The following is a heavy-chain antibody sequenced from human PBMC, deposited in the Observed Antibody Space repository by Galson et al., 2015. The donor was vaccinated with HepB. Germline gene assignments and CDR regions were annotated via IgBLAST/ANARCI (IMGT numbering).Heavy chain of an antibody. CDR3: ARGTGLAYDF. Sequence: SVKVSCKASGYTFSNSNMHWVRQAPGQGLEWMGTINPSGDATDYAQKFQGRATMTRDTSTNTVYIELRSLTSEDTAVYYCARGTGLAYDFWGQGTMVTISS. CDR2: INPSGDAT. CDR1: GYTFSNSN. J-gene: IGHJ3*01. V-gene: IGHV1-46*01. D-gene: IGHD7-27*01.